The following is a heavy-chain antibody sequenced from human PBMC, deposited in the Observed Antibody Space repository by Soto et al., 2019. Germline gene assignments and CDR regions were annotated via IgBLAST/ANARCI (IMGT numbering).Heavy chain of an antibody. Sequence: QVQLQESGPGLVKPSQTLSLTCTVSGGSINNNNYYWSWIRQRPGKGLEWTGNIYYSGSTYYNPSLKSRVTISVDTSKNQFSLKLSTVTAADTAVYFCARLAQIEVANRGSYYSSIMDVWGQGTTVTVSS. J-gene: IGHJ6*02. CDR1: GGSINNNNYY. CDR2: IYYSGST. V-gene: IGHV4-31*03. D-gene: IGHD6-19*01. CDR3: ARLAQIEVANRGSYYSSIMDV.